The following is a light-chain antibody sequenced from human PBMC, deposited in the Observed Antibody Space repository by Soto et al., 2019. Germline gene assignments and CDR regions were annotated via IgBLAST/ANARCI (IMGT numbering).Light chain of an antibody. J-gene: IGLJ1*01. CDR1: SSNIGAGYD. Sequence: QSVLTQPPSVSGAPGQRVTISCTGSSSNIGAGYDVHWYQQLPGTAPKLLIYGNSNRPSGVPDRFSGSKSGTSASLAITGLQAEDEAAYYCQCYDSSLSGYVFGTGTKLTVL. CDR3: QCYDSSLSGYV. V-gene: IGLV1-40*01. CDR2: GNS.